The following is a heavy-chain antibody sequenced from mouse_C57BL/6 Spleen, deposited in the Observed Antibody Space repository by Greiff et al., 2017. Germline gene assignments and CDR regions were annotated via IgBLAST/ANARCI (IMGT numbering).Heavy chain of an antibody. CDR3: ARDRGSSYWYFDV. V-gene: IGHV5-16*01. Sequence: EVKLMESEGGLVQPGSSMKLSCTASGFTLSDYYMAWVRQVPEKGLEWVANINYDGSSTYYLDSLKSRFIISRDNAKNILYLQMSSLKSEDTATYYCARDRGSSYWYFDVWGTGTTVTVSS. CDR2: INYDGSST. CDR1: GFTLSDYY. D-gene: IGHD1-1*01. J-gene: IGHJ1*03.